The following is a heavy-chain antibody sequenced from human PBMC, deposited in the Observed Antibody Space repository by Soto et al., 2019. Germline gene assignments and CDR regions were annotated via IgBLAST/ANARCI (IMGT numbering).Heavy chain of an antibody. CDR3: ARGDKQWLVFSLEWDYYGMDV. V-gene: IGHV1-69*13. CDR1: GGTFSSYA. J-gene: IGHJ6*02. CDR2: IIPIFGTA. Sequence: SVKVSCKASGGTFSSYAISWVRQAPGQGLEWMGGIIPIFGTANYAQKFQGRVTITADESTSTAYMELSSLRSEDTAVYYCARGDKQWLVFSLEWDYYGMDVWGQGTTVTVPS. D-gene: IGHD6-19*01.